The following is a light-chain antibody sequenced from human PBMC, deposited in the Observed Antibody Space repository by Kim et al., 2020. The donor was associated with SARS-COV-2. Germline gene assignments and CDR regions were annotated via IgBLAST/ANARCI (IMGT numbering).Light chain of an antibody. J-gene: IGKJ4*01. V-gene: IGKV1-5*03. CDR2: QAS. Sequence: EIQMTQSPSTLSASVGDTVTITCRASQSISRWLACYQQTAGKAPKLLIYQASILASGVPSRLSGGGSATAFSLTISSMQPDDFATYYCRQDDNYPLTLCGGT. CDR1: QSISRW. CDR3: RQDDNYPLT.